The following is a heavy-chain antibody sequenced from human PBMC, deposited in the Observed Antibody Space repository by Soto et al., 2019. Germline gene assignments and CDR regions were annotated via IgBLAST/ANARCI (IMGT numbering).Heavy chain of an antibody. J-gene: IGHJ3*02. Sequence: GGSLRLSCAASGFTVSSNYMSWVRQAPGKGLECVSLIYSAGSTYYANSVKGRFTISRDTSKNTLYLQMNSLRAEDTAVYYCARDYRFNIVAPSIDIWGQGTMVTVSS. CDR2: IYSAGST. V-gene: IGHV3-66*01. CDR1: GFTVSSNY. D-gene: IGHD5-12*01. CDR3: ARDYRFNIVAPSIDI.